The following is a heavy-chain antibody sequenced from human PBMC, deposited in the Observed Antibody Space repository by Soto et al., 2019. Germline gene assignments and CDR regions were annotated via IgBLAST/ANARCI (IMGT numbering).Heavy chain of an antibody. CDR2: INPDSGGT. V-gene: IGHV1-2*02. D-gene: IGHD3-10*02. CDR3: ATLYYDVDNPEDFDI. Sequence: ASVNVSCKASGYTFTDYYMHWVRQAPGQGLEWMGWINPDSGGTNYAQKFQGRVTMTRDTSISTGYLQLSRLRSDDTAVYYCATLYYDVDNPEDFDIWGQVPTVTVSS. J-gene: IGHJ3*02. CDR1: GYTFTDYY.